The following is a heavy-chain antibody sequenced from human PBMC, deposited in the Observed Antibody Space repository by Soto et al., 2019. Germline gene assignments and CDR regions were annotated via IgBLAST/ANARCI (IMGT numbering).Heavy chain of an antibody. CDR3: AALTTVSPEGH. V-gene: IGHV3-30-3*01. CDR2: ISYDGSNK. Sequence: QVQLVESGGGVVQPGRSLRLSCAASGFTFSSYAMHWVRQAPGKGLEWVAVISYDGSNKYYADSVKGRFTISRDNSKNTLYLQMNSLRAEDTAVYYCAALTTVSPEGHWGQGTLVTVSS. CDR1: GFTFSSYA. D-gene: IGHD4-4*01. J-gene: IGHJ4*02.